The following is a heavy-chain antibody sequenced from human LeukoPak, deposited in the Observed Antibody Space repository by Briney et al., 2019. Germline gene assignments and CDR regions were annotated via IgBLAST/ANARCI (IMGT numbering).Heavy chain of an antibody. CDR3: ARGGSSGLNDY. V-gene: IGHV3-53*04. CDR2: IYSGGST. D-gene: IGHD6-19*01. Sequence: GGSLRLSCAASGFTFSSYAMSWVRQAPGKGLEWVSVIYSGGSTYYADSVKGRFTISRHNSKNTLYLQMNSLRAEDTAVYYCARGGSSGLNDYWGQGTLVTVSS. CDR1: GFTFSSYA. J-gene: IGHJ4*02.